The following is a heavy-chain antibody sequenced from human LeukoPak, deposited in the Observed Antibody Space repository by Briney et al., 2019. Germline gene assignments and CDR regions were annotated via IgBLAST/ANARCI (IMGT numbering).Heavy chain of an antibody. D-gene: IGHD4-23*01. V-gene: IGHV1-18*01. J-gene: IGHJ4*02. CDR2: INTYNGNT. Sequence: ASVKVSCKASGYTFTNYGITWMRQAPGQGREWMGWINTYNGNTNYAQKLQGRVTITTDTSTITAYMELRSLRCDDAAALYCATNPVDGVGAPRAYWGQGALVTVSS. CDR1: GYTFTNYG. CDR3: ATNPVDGVGAPRAY.